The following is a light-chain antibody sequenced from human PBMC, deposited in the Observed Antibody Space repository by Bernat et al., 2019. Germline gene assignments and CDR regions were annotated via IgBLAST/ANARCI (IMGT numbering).Light chain of an antibody. Sequence: EIVLTQSPATLSLSPGERATLSCRASQSVSSYLAWYQQQPGQAPRLLIHDASNRATGIPARFSGSGSGTDFTLTISSLEPEDFAVYYSQQRSNWPPLTFGGGTKVEIK. CDR2: DAS. CDR3: QQRSNWPPLT. J-gene: IGKJ4*01. CDR1: QSVSSY. V-gene: IGKV3-11*01.